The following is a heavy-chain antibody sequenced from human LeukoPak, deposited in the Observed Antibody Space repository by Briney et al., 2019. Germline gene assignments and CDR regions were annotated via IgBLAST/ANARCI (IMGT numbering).Heavy chain of an antibody. Sequence: SETLSLTCTVSGGSISSYYWSWIRQPPGKGLEWIGYIYYSGSTNYNPSLKSRVTISVDTSKNQFSLHLNSVTPEDTAVYYCAREVDILVVTGVNFDSWGQGTLVTVSP. D-gene: IGHD2-21*02. V-gene: IGHV4-59*12. CDR2: IYYSGST. CDR1: GGSISSYY. CDR3: AREVDILVVTGVNFDS. J-gene: IGHJ4*02.